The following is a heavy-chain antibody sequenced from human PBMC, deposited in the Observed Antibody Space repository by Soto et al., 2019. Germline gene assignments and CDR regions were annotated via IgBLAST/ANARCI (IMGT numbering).Heavy chain of an antibody. CDR2: INHSGST. Sequence: QVRLQQWGAGLLKPSETLSLTCAVYCGSFSGYYWSWIRQPPGKGLEWIGEINHSGSTNYNPSLKLRVTMSVDTSKTQFSLKLSSVTAADAAVYYCARTSRFDCWGQGTLVTVSS. V-gene: IGHV4-34*01. CDR1: CGSFSGYY. D-gene: IGHD6-6*01. CDR3: ARTSRFDC. J-gene: IGHJ4*02.